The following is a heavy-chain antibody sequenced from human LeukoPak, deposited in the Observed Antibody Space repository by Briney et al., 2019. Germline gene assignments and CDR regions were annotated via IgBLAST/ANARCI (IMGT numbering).Heavy chain of an antibody. CDR1: GFTFSNYW. CDR3: TRGDYYDSSGYYFLFDY. D-gene: IGHD3-22*01. CDR2: IRSKAYGGTT. J-gene: IGHJ4*02. Sequence: PGGSLRLSCAASGFTFSNYWMSWVRQAPGKGLEWVGFIRSKAYGGTTEYAASVKGRFTISRDDSKSIAYLQMNSLKTEDTAVYYCTRGDYYDSSGYYFLFDYWGQGTLVTVSS. V-gene: IGHV3-49*04.